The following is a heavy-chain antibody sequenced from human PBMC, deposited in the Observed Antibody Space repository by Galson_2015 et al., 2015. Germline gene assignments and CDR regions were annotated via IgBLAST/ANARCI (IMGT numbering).Heavy chain of an antibody. V-gene: IGHV4-39*01. CDR1: GGSISSSSYY. J-gene: IGHJ6*03. CDR2: IYYSGST. CDR3: ARLSSGLGWLPDYYYYYMDV. D-gene: IGHD3-22*01. Sequence: SETLSLTCTVSGGSISSSSYYWGWIRQPPGKGLEWIGSIYYSGSTYYNPSLKSRVTISVDTSKNQFSLKLSSVTAADTAVYYCARLSSGLGWLPDYYYYYMDVWGKGTTVTVSS.